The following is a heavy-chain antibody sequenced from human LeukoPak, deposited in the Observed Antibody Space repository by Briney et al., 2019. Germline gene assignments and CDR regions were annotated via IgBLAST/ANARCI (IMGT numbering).Heavy chain of an antibody. D-gene: IGHD1-1*01. V-gene: IGHV4-38-2*02. J-gene: IGHJ4*02. CDR2: ISHSGTT. CDR1: GYSISSGYF. Sequence: SETLSLTCTVSGYSISSGYFWGWIRQPPGKGLEWIGSISHSGTTYYNPSLKSRITISQDTSKKQFSLKVNSVTAADTAAYYCTREEGGTTVDYWGQGTLVTVSS. CDR3: TREEGGTTVDY.